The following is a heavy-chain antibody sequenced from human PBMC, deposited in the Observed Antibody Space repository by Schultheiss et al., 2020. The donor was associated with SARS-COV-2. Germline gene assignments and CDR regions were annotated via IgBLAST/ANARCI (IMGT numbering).Heavy chain of an antibody. CDR2: IWYDGSNK. Sequence: GESLKISCAASGFTFSSYGMHWVRQAPGKGLEWVAVIWYDGSNKYYADSVKGRFTISRENAKNSLYLQMNSLRAGDTAVYYCARAARGYCSGGSCYYFDYWGQGTLVTVSS. J-gene: IGHJ4*02. CDR1: GFTFSSYG. V-gene: IGHV3-33*08. CDR3: ARAARGYCSGGSCYYFDY. D-gene: IGHD2-15*01.